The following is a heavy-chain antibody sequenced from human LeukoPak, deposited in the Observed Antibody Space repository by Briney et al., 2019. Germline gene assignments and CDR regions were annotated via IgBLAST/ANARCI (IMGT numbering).Heavy chain of an antibody. CDR2: ISYDGSNK. CDR1: GFTFSSYG. CDR3: AKDSRGYSYGYTLDY. V-gene: IGHV3-30*18. D-gene: IGHD5-18*01. J-gene: IGHJ4*02. Sequence: PGRSLRLSCAASGFTFSSYGMHWVRQAPGKGLEWVVVISYDGSNKYYADSVKGRFTISRDNSKNTLYLQMNSLRAEDTAVYYCAKDSRGYSYGYTLDYWGQGTLVTVSS.